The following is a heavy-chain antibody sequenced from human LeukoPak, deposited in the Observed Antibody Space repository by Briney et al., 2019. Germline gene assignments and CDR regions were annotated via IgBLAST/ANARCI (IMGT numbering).Heavy chain of an antibody. CDR2: IKQDANDK. CDR1: GFPHSRNW. Sequence: GGSVRLFCAASGFPHSRNWMIWAREARGGGLMCVANIKQDANDKYYVDSVKGRFTISRDNAKNSLYLQMNSLRAEDTAVYYCARERYGRDAFDIWGQGTMVTVSS. J-gene: IGHJ3*02. V-gene: IGHV3-7*03. CDR3: ARERYGRDAFDI. D-gene: IGHD4-17*01.